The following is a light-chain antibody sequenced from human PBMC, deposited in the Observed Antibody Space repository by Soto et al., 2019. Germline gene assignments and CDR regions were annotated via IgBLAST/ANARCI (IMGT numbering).Light chain of an antibody. CDR1: QSVSSD. Sequence: EIVMTQSPATLSVSPGERATLSCRASQSVSSDLAWYQQKPGQAPRLLIYGASTRATGIPARFSGSGSGTEFTLIISSLQSEDFAVYDCQQYNSWPRTFGQGTKVDIK. CDR3: QQYNSWPRT. J-gene: IGKJ1*01. V-gene: IGKV3-15*01. CDR2: GAS.